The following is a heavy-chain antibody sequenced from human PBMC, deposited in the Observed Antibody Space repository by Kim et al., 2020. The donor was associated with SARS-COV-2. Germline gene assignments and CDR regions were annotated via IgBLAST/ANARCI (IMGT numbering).Heavy chain of an antibody. CDR1: GGSFSGYY. J-gene: IGHJ4*02. Sequence: SETLSLTCAVYGGSFSGYYWSWIRQPPGKGLEWIGEINHSGSTNYNPSLKSRVTISVDTSKNQFSLKLSSVTAADTAVYYCARAWLDRFDYWGQGTLVTVSS. D-gene: IGHD6-19*01. CDR3: ARAWLDRFDY. V-gene: IGHV4-34*01. CDR2: INHSGST.